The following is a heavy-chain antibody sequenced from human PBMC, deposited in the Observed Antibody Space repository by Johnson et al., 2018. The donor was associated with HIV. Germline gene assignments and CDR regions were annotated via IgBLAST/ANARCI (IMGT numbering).Heavy chain of an antibody. CDR2: IKSRTDGGTT. D-gene: IGHD2-21*01. J-gene: IGHJ3*02. V-gene: IGHV3-15*01. Sequence: VQLVESGGGVVKPGGSLRLSCAASGFTFSNAWMSWVRQAPGKGLEWVGHIKSRTDGGTTDYAAPVKGRFTIARDDSKNTLYLQMNSLKTEDTAVYYCTTVDCGGDCYSGHAFDIWGQGTMVTVSS. CDR3: TTVDCGGDCYSGHAFDI. CDR1: GFTFSNAW.